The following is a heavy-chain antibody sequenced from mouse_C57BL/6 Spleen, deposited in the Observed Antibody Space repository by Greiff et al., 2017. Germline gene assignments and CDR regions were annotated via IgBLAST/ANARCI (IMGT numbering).Heavy chain of an antibody. CDR2: IRSKSSNYAT. D-gene: IGHD1-1*01. CDR3: VREDYYGSSDDAMDY. J-gene: IGHJ4*01. CDR1: GFTFNTYA. Sequence: EVQLVESGGGLVQPKGSLKLSCAASGFTFNTYAMHWVRQAPGKGLEWVARIRSKSSNYATYYADSVKDRLTISRDDSQSMLYLQMNNLKTEDTAMYYCVREDYYGSSDDAMDYWGQGTSVTVSS. V-gene: IGHV10-3*01.